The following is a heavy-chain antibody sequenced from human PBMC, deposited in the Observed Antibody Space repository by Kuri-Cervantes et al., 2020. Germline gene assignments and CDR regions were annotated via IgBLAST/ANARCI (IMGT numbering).Heavy chain of an antibody. V-gene: IGHV1-8*01. CDR1: GYTFTSYD. D-gene: IGHD3-9*01. Sequence: ASVKVSCKASGYTFTSYDINWVRQATGQGLEWMGWMNPNSANTGYAQKFQGRVTMTTNTSTDTAYMELRSLRSDDTAVYFCARDRRGYDILTRYAQFDPWGQGTLVTVSS. CDR2: MNPNSANT. CDR3: ARDRRGYDILTRYAQFDP. J-gene: IGHJ5*02.